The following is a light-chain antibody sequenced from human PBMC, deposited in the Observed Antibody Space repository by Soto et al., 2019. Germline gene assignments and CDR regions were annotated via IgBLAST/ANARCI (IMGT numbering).Light chain of an antibody. V-gene: IGLV2-8*01. CDR3: SSYAGSNNVV. CDR1: SSDVGGYNY. CDR2: EVS. Sequence: QSALTQPPSASGSPGQSVTISCTGTSSDVGGYNYVSWYQQHPGKAPKLMIYEVSKRPSVVPDRFSGSKSGNTASLTVSGLQAEDEDDYYCSSYAGSNNVVFGGGTKLTVL. J-gene: IGLJ2*01.